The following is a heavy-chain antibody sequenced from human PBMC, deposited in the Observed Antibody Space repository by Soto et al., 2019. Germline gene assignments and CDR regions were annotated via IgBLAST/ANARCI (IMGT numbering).Heavy chain of an antibody. D-gene: IGHD3-22*01. Sequence: ASVKVSCKASGGTFSSYAISWVRQAPGQGLEWMGGIIPIFGTANYAQKFQGRVTITANESTSTAYMELSSLRSEDTAVYYCARGAYYYDSSGYRDWFDPWGQGTLVTVSS. CDR1: GGTFSSYA. CDR2: IIPIFGTA. CDR3: ARGAYYYDSSGYRDWFDP. V-gene: IGHV1-69*13. J-gene: IGHJ5*02.